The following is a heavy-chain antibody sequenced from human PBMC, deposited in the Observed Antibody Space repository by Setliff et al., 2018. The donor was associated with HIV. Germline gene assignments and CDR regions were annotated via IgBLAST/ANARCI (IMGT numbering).Heavy chain of an antibody. J-gene: IGHJ4*02. CDR1: NGSFSGYY. Sequence: PSETLSLTCAVYNGSFSGYYWTWIRQPPGKGLEWIGTIYHSGRTDYNPSLETRATISVDTSKNQFSLRLTSVTAADTAVYYCARRTYPGSYTPYFDYWGQGTLVTV. D-gene: IGHD1-1*01. V-gene: IGHV4-34*01. CDR3: ARRTYPGSYTPYFDY. CDR2: IYHSGRT.